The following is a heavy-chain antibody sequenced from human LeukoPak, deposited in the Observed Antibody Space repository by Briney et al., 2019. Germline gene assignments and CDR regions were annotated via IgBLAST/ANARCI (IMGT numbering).Heavy chain of an antibody. CDR2: IIPIFGTA. Sequence: SVKVSCKASGGTFSSYAISWVRQAPGQGLEWMGGIIPIFGTANYAQKFQGRVTITADESTSTAYMELSSLRSEDTAVYYCARAGTPVGYCSSTSCHYYFDHWGQGTLVTVSS. V-gene: IGHV1-69*13. CDR3: ARAGTPVGYCSSTSCHYYFDH. D-gene: IGHD2-2*01. CDR1: GGTFSSYA. J-gene: IGHJ4*02.